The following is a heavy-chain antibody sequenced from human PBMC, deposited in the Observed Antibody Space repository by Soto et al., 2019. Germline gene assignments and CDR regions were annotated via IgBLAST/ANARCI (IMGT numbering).Heavy chain of an antibody. Sequence: ASVKVSCKASGGTFSSYTISWVRQAPGQGLEWMGRIIPMLAIANYAQKFQGRVTITADKSTSTAYMELSSLRSEDTAVYYCARGYPPYCSGGSCYGYYFDYWGQGTLVTVSS. CDR1: GGTFSSYT. CDR2: IIPMLAIA. D-gene: IGHD2-15*01. J-gene: IGHJ4*02. V-gene: IGHV1-69*02. CDR3: ARGYPPYCSGGSCYGYYFDY.